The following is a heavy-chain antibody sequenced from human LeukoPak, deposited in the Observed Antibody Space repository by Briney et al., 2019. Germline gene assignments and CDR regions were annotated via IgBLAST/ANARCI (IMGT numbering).Heavy chain of an antibody. V-gene: IGHV1-2*04. CDR1: GYTFTGYY. D-gene: IGHD5-18*01. CDR3: ARDGYSGTIQLWLGGYYYGMDV. CDR2: INPNSGGT. J-gene: IGHJ6*02. Sequence: ASVKVSCKASGYTFTGYYMHWVRQAPGQGFEWMGWINPNSGGTNYAQKFQGWVTMTRDTSISTAYMELSRLRSDDTAVYYCARDGYSGTIQLWLGGYYYGMDVWGQGTTVTVSS.